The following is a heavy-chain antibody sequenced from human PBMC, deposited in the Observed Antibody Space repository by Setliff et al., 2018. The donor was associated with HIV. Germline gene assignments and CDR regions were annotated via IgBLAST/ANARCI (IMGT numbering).Heavy chain of an antibody. CDR3: VRMISYSPYFDY. D-gene: IGHD1-26*01. Sequence: SGPTLVNPTQTLTLTCTFSGFSLSTSGMCVSWIRQPPGKALEWLARIDWDDDKYYSTSLKTRLTISKDTSKNQVVLKMTNMDPVDTATYYCVRMISYSPYFDYWGQGTQVTVTS. CDR1: GFSLSTSGMC. V-gene: IGHV2-70*11. J-gene: IGHJ4*02. CDR2: IDWDDDK.